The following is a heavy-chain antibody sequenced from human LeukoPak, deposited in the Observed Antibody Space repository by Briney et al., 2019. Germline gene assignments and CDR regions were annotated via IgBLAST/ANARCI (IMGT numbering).Heavy chain of an antibody. CDR1: GFTFSSYS. V-gene: IGHV3-48*01. J-gene: IGHJ5*02. CDR3: AKDYEPLVGVHRWGDWFDP. CDR2: ISSSSSTT. D-gene: IGHD1-26*01. Sequence: TGGSLRLSCAASGFTFSSYSMNWVRQAPGKGLEWVSYISSSSSTTYYADSVKGRFTISRDNSKNTLYLQMNSLRAEDTAVYYCAKDYEPLVGVHRWGDWFDPWGQGTLVTVSS.